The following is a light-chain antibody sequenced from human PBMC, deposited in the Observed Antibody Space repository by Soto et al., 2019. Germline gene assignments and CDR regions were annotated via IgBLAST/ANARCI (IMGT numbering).Light chain of an antibody. CDR3: QSYDSSLSAL. CDR2: GNS. J-gene: IGLJ2*01. CDR1: SSNIGAGYD. Sequence: QSLLTQPPSVSGAPGQRVTISCTGSSSNIGAGYDVHWYQQLPGTAPKLLIYGNSNRPSGVPDRFSGSKSGTSASLAITGLQAEDEAVYYCQSYDSSLSALFGGGTKVTVL. V-gene: IGLV1-40*01.